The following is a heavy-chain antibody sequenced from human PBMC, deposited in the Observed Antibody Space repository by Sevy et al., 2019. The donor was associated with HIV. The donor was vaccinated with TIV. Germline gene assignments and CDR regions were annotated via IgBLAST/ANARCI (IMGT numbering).Heavy chain of an antibody. Sequence: SETLSLTCTVSGGSISSSSYYWGWIRQPPGKGLEWIGSIYYSGSTYYNPSLKSRVTISVDTSKNQFSLKLSSVTAAHTAVYYCARYASAYTGHYFDYWGQGTVVTVSS. V-gene: IGHV4-39*01. J-gene: IGHJ4*02. CDR3: ARYASAYTGHYFDY. CDR1: GGSISSSSYY. D-gene: IGHD3-16*01. CDR2: IYYSGST.